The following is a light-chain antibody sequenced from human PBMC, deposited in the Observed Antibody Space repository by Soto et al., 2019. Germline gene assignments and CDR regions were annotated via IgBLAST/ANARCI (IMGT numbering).Light chain of an antibody. V-gene: IGKV1-33*01. CDR3: QQYDNLPTFT. CDR1: QDISDS. CDR2: DAS. J-gene: IGKJ3*01. Sequence: DIQMTQSPSSLSASVGETVTITCQATQDISDSLNWYQQKPGKAPNLLIYDASTLETGVPSRFSGSGSGTDFNFTIRSLQPEDFATYYCQQYDNLPTFTFGPGTTVHIK.